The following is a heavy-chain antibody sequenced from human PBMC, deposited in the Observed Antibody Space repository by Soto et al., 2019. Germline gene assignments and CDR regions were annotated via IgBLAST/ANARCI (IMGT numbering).Heavy chain of an antibody. V-gene: IGHV4-39*07. CDR2: IYYSGST. CDR3: VGSGVSYFDY. J-gene: IGHJ4*02. Sequence: SETLSLTCTVSGVSVNSGNYYWSWIRQPPGKGLEWIGSIYYSGSTYYNPSLKSRVTISVDTSKNQFSLKLSSVTAADTAVYYCVGSGVSYFDYWGQGTLVTVSS. CDR1: GVSVNSGNYY. D-gene: IGHD3-10*01.